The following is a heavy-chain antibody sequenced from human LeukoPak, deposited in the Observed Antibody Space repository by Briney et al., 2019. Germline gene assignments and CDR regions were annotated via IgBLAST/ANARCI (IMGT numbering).Heavy chain of an antibody. D-gene: IGHD2-8*01. J-gene: IGHJ3*02. CDR2: ISSSSSTI. CDR1: GFTFSSYS. Sequence: GGSLRLSCAASGFTFSSYSMNWVRQAPGKGLEWVSYISSSSSTIYYADSVKGRFTISRDNAKNSLYLQMNSLRAEDTAVYYCARATRGMVYAYNAFDICGKGTMVTVSS. CDR3: ARATRGMVYAYNAFDI. V-gene: IGHV3-48*01.